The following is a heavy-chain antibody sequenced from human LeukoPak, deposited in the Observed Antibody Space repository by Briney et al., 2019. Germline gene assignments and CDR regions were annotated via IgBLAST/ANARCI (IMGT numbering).Heavy chain of an antibody. V-gene: IGHV3-23*01. J-gene: IGHJ4*02. Sequence: GGSLRLSCAASGFTFSGYAMSWVRQAPGKGPEWVSAISGSGYSTYYADSVKGRFTISRDNSKNTLYLQMNSLRAEDTAVYYCAKEAGYSGYDYPDYWGQGTLVTVSS. CDR1: GFTFSGYA. CDR2: ISGSGYST. D-gene: IGHD5-12*01. CDR3: AKEAGYSGYDYPDY.